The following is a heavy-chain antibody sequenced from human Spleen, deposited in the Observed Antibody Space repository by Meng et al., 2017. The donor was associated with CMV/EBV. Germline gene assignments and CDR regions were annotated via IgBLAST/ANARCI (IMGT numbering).Heavy chain of an antibody. CDR3: AKGLTSGSYYMYS. Sequence: GGSLRLSCAASGFTFSSYAMSWVRQAPGKGLEWVGRTRNKANSYTTEYAASVKGRFTISRDNSKNTLYLQMNSLRAEDTAVYYCAKGLTSGSYYMYSWGQGTLVTVSS. D-gene: IGHD3-10*01. CDR2: TRNKANSYTT. J-gene: IGHJ4*02. CDR1: GFTFSSYA. V-gene: IGHV3-72*01.